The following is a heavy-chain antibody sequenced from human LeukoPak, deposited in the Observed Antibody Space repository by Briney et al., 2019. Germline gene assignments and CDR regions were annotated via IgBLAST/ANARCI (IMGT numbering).Heavy chain of an antibody. V-gene: IGHV3-7*03. CDR1: GFTFSRYW. Sequence: GGSLRLSCAASGFTFSRYWMSWVRQAPGKGLEWVANIKQDGSEKYYVDSVKGRFTISRDNFKNTLFLQMNTLRAEDTAVYYCARESGYAVGDYWGQGTLVTVSS. J-gene: IGHJ4*02. D-gene: IGHD5-12*01. CDR2: IKQDGSEK. CDR3: ARESGYAVGDY.